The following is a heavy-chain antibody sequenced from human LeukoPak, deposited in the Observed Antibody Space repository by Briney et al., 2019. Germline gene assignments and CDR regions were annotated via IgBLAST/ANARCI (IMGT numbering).Heavy chain of an antibody. Sequence: GGSLRLSCAASGFTFSSYEMNWVRQAPGKGLEWVSYISSSGSTIYYADSVKGRFTISRDNAKNSLYLQMNSLRAEDTAVYYCAREIAVAYWDYWGQGTLVTVSS. J-gene: IGHJ4*02. CDR3: AREIAVAYWDY. V-gene: IGHV3-48*03. D-gene: IGHD6-19*01. CDR1: GFTFSSYE. CDR2: ISSSGSTI.